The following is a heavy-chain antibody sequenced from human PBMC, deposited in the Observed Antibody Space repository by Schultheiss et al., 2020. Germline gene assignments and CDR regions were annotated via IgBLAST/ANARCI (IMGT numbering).Heavy chain of an antibody. D-gene: IGHD2-15*01. Sequence: GSLRLSCAASGFTFNNYAMTWVRQAPGKGLEWISAISGSGVSAYFADSVKGRFTISRDNSKNTLYLQLNSLGAEDTAVYYCAKAMGDVGAAASANFDNWGQGTLVTVSA. V-gene: IGHV3-23*01. CDR3: AKAMGDVGAAASANFDN. CDR1: GFTFNNYA. J-gene: IGHJ4*02. CDR2: ISGSGVSA.